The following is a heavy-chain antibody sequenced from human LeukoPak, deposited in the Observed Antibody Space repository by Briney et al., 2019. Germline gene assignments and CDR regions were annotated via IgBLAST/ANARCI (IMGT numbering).Heavy chain of an antibody. D-gene: IGHD2-15*01. V-gene: IGHV4-61*02. J-gene: IGHJ5*02. CDR3: ATGLKQDNWFDP. CDR1: GGSISSGSYY. CDR2: IYTSGST. Sequence: SQTLSLTCTVSGGSISSGSYYWSWIPQPAGKGLEWIGRIYTSGSTNYNPSLKSRVTISVDTSKSQFSLKLSSVTAADTAVYYCATGLKQDNWFDPWGQGTLVTVSS.